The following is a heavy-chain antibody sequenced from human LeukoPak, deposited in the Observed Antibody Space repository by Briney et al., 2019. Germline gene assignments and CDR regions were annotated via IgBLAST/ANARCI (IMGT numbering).Heavy chain of an antibody. CDR2: INPNSGGT. Sequence: ASVKVSYKASGYTFTGYYMHWVRQAPGQGLEWMGWINPNSGGTNYAQKFQGRVTMTRDTSISTAYMELSRLRSDDTAVYYCAREAGGYDSSGYPNWFDPWGQGTLVTVSS. D-gene: IGHD3-22*01. CDR3: AREAGGYDSSGYPNWFDP. J-gene: IGHJ5*02. CDR1: GYTFTGYY. V-gene: IGHV1-2*02.